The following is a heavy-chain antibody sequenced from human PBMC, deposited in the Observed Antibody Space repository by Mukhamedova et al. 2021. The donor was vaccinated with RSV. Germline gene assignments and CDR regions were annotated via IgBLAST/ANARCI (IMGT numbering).Heavy chain of an antibody. Sequence: YDGSNKYYADSVKGRFTISRDNSKNTLYLQMNSLRAEDTAVYYCARDGGPITMVRMTAGMDVWGQGTTVTVSS. V-gene: IGHV3-30*01. J-gene: IGHJ6*02. D-gene: IGHD3-10*01. CDR3: ARDGGPITMVRMTAGMDV. CDR2: YDGSNK.